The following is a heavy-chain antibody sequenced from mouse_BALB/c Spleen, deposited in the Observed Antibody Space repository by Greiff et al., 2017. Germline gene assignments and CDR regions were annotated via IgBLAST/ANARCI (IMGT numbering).Heavy chain of an antibody. J-gene: IGHJ2*01. CDR3: ARDRALSYYFDY. CDR1: GFSLTSYG. Sequence: QVQLKESGPGLVAPSQSLSITCTVSGFSLTSYGVHWVRQPPGKGLEWLGVIWAGGSTNYNSALMSRLSISKDNSKSQVFLKMNSLQTDDTAMYYCARDRALSYYFDYWGQGTTLTVSS. D-gene: IGHD3-3*01. CDR2: IWAGGST. V-gene: IGHV2-9*02.